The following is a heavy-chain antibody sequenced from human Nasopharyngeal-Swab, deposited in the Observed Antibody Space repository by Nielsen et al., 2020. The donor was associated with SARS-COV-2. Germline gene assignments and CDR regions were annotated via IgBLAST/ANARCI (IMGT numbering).Heavy chain of an antibody. CDR1: GFTFSNYW. J-gene: IGHJ4*02. D-gene: IGHD5-24*01. CDR2: IKQDGSEK. CDR3: ARSEI. V-gene: IGHV3-7*01. Sequence: LKISCAASGFTFSNYWMSWVRQAPGKGLEWVANIKQDGSEKYYVDSVKGRFTISRDNAKNSLYLQMNSLRVEDTAVYYCARSEIWGQGTLVTVSS.